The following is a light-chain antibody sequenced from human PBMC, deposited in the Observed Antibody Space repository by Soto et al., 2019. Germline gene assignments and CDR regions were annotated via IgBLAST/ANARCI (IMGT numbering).Light chain of an antibody. CDR3: QTYGSSPLYT. V-gene: IGKV3-20*01. J-gene: IGKJ2*01. Sequence: EIVLTQSPGTLSLSPGERATLSCRASQSVSSSYLAWYQQKPGQAPRLLIYGASSRATGIPDRFSGSGSGTDYTLTISSLEPEDFAVYYCQTYGSSPLYTFVQGTKLEIK. CDR2: GAS. CDR1: QSVSSSY.